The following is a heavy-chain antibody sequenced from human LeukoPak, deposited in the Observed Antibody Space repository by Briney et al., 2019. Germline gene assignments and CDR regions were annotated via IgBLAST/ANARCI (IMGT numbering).Heavy chain of an antibody. CDR3: ARDVVVTSSPDAFDI. J-gene: IGHJ3*02. CDR1: GGSVSSASYY. Sequence: SETLSLTCTVSGGSVSSASYYWSWIRQPPGKGLEWIGYIYYSGSTNYNPSLRSRVTISLDTSKNQFFLRLSSVTAADTAVYYCARDVVVTSSPDAFDIWGQGTMVTVSS. CDR2: IYYSGST. V-gene: IGHV4-61*01. D-gene: IGHD2-21*02.